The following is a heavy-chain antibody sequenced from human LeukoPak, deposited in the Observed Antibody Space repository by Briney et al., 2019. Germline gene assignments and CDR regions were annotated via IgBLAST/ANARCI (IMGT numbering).Heavy chain of an antibody. CDR1: GFTFSSYG. J-gene: IGHJ4*02. CDR2: ISGSGGGI. CDR3: AKDGMYYYDSSGPRTRYFDY. D-gene: IGHD3-22*01. Sequence: PGGSLRLSCAASGFTFSSYGMSWVRQAPGKGLEWVSAISGSGGGIYYADSVKGRFTISRDNSKNTLYLQMNSLRAEDTAVYYCAKDGMYYYDSSGPRTRYFDYWGQGTLVTVSS. V-gene: IGHV3-23*01.